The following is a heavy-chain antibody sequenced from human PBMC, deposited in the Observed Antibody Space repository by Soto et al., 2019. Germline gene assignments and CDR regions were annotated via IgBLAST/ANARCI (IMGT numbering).Heavy chain of an antibody. D-gene: IGHD3-9*01. CDR3: ARNSDMDS. V-gene: IGHV1-8*01. Sequence: QVQLVQSGAEVKKPGASVKVSCKASGYTFTSFDINWVRQASGQGLEWMGWMNPNNGKTGCAQKFKGRITLTRNTAIGTACMELGSLRSDATAVYYCARNSDMDSWGQGTLVTVSS. CDR2: MNPNNGKT. CDR1: GYTFTSFD. J-gene: IGHJ4*02.